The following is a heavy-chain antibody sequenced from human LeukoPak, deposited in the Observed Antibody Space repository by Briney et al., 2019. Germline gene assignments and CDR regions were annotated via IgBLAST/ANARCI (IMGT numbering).Heavy chain of an antibody. CDR2: LNQSGST. V-gene: IGHV4-34*01. D-gene: IGHD2-15*01. CDR1: GGSFSGYY. J-gene: IGHJ4*02. Sequence: SETLSLTCAVYGGSFSGYYWSWIRQPPGKGLEGIGELNQSGSTNYNPSLRSRVTISVDTTKNQFSLKLSSVTAADTAVYYYGRGWHIEVVVAATSFDYWREGTLVTVSS. CDR3: GRGWHIEVVVAATSFDY.